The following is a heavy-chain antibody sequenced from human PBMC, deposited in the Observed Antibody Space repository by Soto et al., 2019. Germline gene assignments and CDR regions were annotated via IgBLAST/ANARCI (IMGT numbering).Heavy chain of an antibody. V-gene: IGHV3-23*01. J-gene: IGHJ4*02. CDR3: AKDRFVGIAARQLFDY. Sequence: EVQLLESGGGLVQPGGSLRLSCAASGFTFSSYAMSWVRQAPGKGLEWVSAISGSGGSTYYADSVKGRFTISRDNSKNTLYLQMNSLRAEDTAVYYCAKDRFVGIAARQLFDYWGQGTLVTVSS. D-gene: IGHD6-13*01. CDR2: ISGSGGST. CDR1: GFTFSSYA.